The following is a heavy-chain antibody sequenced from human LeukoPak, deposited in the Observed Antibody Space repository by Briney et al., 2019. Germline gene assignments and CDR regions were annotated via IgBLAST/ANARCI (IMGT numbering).Heavy chain of an antibody. J-gene: IGHJ4*02. V-gene: IGHV4-39*07. CDR2: IYYSGGT. Sequence: SETLSLTCTVSGASISNSSSYWGWIRQPPGKGLEWIGSIYYSGGTYYNPSLKSRVTISFDTSKNQFSLKLSSVTAADTAVYYCARGRAFFDWGQGTLVTVSS. CDR3: ARGRAFFD. D-gene: IGHD3-3*02. CDR1: GASISNSSSY.